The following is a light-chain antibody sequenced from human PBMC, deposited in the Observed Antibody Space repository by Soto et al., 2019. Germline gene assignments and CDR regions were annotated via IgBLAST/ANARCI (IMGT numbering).Light chain of an antibody. V-gene: IGLV2-14*03. CDR2: DVN. J-gene: IGLJ1*01. CDR3: CSYTTSSTYV. Sequence: QSVLTQPASVSGSPGQSIAISCTGTSSYVGAYNYVSWYQQHPGKAPKLMIYDVNNRPSGVSNRFSGSKSGNTASLTISGLQAEDEADYYCCSYTTSSTYVFGTGTKVTVL. CDR1: SSYVGAYNY.